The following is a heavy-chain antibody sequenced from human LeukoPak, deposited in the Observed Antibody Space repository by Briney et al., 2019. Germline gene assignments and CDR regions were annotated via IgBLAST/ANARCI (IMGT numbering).Heavy chain of an antibody. Sequence: GASVKVSCMASGYTFTSYGISWVRQAPGQGLEWMGWISAYNGNTNYAQKLQGRVTMTTDTSTSTAYMELRSLRSDDTAVYYCARDNYDILTGYYVNWFDPWGQGTLVTVSS. CDR2: ISAYNGNT. D-gene: IGHD3-9*01. J-gene: IGHJ5*02. V-gene: IGHV1-18*04. CDR3: ARDNYDILTGYYVNWFDP. CDR1: GYTFTSYG.